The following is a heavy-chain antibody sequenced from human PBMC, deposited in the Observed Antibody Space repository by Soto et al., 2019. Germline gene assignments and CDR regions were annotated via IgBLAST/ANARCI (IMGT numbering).Heavy chain of an antibody. CDR3: AKDTPSDFWSGYGQNDAFDI. Sequence: GGSLRLSCAASGFTFSSYAMSWVRQAPGKGLEWVSAISGSGGSTYYADSVKGRFTISRDNSKNTLYRQMNSLRAEDTAVYYCAKDTPSDFWSGYGQNDAFDIWGQGTMVTVSS. CDR1: GFTFSSYA. J-gene: IGHJ3*02. V-gene: IGHV3-23*01. CDR2: ISGSGGST. D-gene: IGHD3-3*01.